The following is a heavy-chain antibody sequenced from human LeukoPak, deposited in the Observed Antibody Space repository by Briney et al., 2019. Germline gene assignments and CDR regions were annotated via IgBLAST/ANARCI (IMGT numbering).Heavy chain of an antibody. D-gene: IGHD2-2*01. V-gene: IGHV3-11*01. CDR3: ARGDLGYCSSTSCYGNWFDP. Sequence: SGGSLRLSCTASGFTFSDYYMSWIRQAPGKGLEWVSYISSSGSTTYYADSVKGRFTISRDNAKNSLYLQMNSLRAEDTAVYYCARGDLGYCSSTSCYGNWFDPWGQGTLVTVSS. CDR2: ISSSGSTT. CDR1: GFTFSDYY. J-gene: IGHJ5*02.